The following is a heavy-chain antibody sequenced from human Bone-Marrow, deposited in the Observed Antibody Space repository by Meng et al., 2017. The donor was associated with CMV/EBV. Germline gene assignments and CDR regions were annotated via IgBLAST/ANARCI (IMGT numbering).Heavy chain of an antibody. Sequence: ASVKVSCKASGYTFTGYYMHWVRQAPGQGLEWMGWINPNSGGTNYAQKFQGRVTMTRDTSISTAYMELSRLRSDDTAMYYCARDGRDPKITYYYDSSGYSPDYWGQGTLVTVSS. CDR1: GYTFTGYY. CDR3: ARDGRDPKITYYYDSSGYSPDY. CDR2: INPNSGGT. V-gene: IGHV1-2*02. J-gene: IGHJ4*02. D-gene: IGHD3-22*01.